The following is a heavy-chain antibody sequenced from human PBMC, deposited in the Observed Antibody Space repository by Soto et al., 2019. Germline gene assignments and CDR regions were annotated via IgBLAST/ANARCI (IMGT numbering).Heavy chain of an antibody. V-gene: IGHV4-59*01. D-gene: IGHD5-18*01. J-gene: IGHJ4*02. CDR1: GGSISNSY. Sequence: RSLTCSVSGGSISNSYWSWIRQPPGKGLEWIGYVYYSGSTNYNPSLKSRVTISVDTSKNQFSLKLSSVTAADTAVYYCARDARYSYAYGYDYWGQGTLVTVYS. CDR2: VYYSGST. CDR3: ARDARYSYAYGYDY.